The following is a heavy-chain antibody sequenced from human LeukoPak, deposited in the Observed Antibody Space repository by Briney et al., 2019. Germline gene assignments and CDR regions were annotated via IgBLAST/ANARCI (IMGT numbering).Heavy chain of an antibody. D-gene: IGHD6-13*01. Sequence: ASVKVSCKASGGTFSSYAISWVRQAPGQGLEWMGWISAYNGNTNYAQKLQGRVTMTTDTSTSTAYMELRSLRSDDTAVYYCARDEGIAAAGTDFDPWGQGTLVTVSS. J-gene: IGHJ5*02. V-gene: IGHV1-18*01. CDR1: GGTFSSYA. CDR3: ARDEGIAAAGTDFDP. CDR2: ISAYNGNT.